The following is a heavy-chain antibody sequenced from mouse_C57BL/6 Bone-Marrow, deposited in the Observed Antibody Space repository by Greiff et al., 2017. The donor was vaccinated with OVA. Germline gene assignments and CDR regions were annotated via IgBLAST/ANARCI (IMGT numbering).Heavy chain of an antibody. CDR2: ISYDGSN. V-gene: IGHV3-6*01. J-gene: IGHJ3*01. D-gene: IGHD1-1*01. Sequence: EVQLVESGPGLVKPSQSLSLTCSVTGYSITSGYYWNWIRQFPGNKLEWMGYISYDGSNNYNPSLKNRISITRDTSKNQFFLKLNSVTTEDTATYYCARDYYGSEAYWGQGTLVTVSA. CDR3: ARDYYGSEAY. CDR1: GYSITSGYY.